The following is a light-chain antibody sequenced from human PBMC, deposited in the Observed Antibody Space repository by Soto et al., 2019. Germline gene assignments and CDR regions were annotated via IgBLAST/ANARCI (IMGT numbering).Light chain of an antibody. J-gene: IGLJ1*01. Sequence: QSALTQPPSASWSPVQSVTIPCTGTSSDVGGYNYVSWYQQHPGKAPKLMIYDVIKRPSVVPDRCSGSKSANTASLTVAGVQAEDEADYYCSSYAGSNPYIVGTGTKVTLL. V-gene: IGLV2-8*01. CDR1: SSDVGGYNY. CDR2: DVI. CDR3: SSYAGSNPYI.